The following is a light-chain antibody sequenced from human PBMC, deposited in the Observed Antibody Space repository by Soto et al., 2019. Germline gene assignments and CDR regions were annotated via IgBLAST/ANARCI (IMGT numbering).Light chain of an antibody. J-gene: IGLJ1*01. CDR3: GTWDSSLSSYV. CDR1: SSNIGNHY. CDR2: DNH. Sequence: QSVLTQPPSMSAAPGQTVTISCSGGSSNIGNHYVSWYQQVPGAAPNLLIYDNHRRPSGIPDRFSGSKSGTSATLDITGLQTGDEADYYCGTWDSSLSSYVFGTGTKLTVL. V-gene: IGLV1-51*01.